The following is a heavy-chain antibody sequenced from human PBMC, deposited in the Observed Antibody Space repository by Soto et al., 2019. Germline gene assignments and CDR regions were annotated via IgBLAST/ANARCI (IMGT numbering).Heavy chain of an antibody. Sequence: TGGSLRLSCAASGFTFDDYTMHWVRQAPGKGLEWVSLISWDGGSTYYADSVKGRFTISRDNSKNSLYLQMNSLRTEDTALYYCEKGRYSSSGYSFEGDAFDIWGQGTMVTVSS. CDR1: GFTFDDYT. J-gene: IGHJ3*02. CDR2: ISWDGGST. V-gene: IGHV3-43*01. D-gene: IGHD3-22*01. CDR3: EKGRYSSSGYSFEGDAFDI.